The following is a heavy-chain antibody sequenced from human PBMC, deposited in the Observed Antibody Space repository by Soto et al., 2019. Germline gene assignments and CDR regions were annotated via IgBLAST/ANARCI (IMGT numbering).Heavy chain of an antibody. D-gene: IGHD6-19*01. J-gene: IGHJ4*02. Sequence: QVQLVESGGGVVQPGRSLRLSCAASGFTFSSYGMHWVRQAPGKGLEWVAAIWYDGSNKYYADSVKGRFTISRDNSKNTLYLQMNSLRAEDTAVYYCARRDSSGWYALLDYWGQGTLVTVSS. CDR3: ARRDSSGWYALLDY. CDR2: IWYDGSNK. V-gene: IGHV3-33*01. CDR1: GFTFSSYG.